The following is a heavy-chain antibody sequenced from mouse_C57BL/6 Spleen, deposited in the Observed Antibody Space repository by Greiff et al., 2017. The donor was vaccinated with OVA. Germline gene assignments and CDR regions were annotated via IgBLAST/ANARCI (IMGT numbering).Heavy chain of an antibody. CDR2: IDPSDSDT. Sequence: VQLQQPGAELVRPGSSVKLSCKASGYTFTSYWMHWVKQRPIQGLEWIGNIDPSDSDTHYNQKFKDKATLTVDKYSSTAYMQLSSLASEDSAVYYCASSTGAMDYWGQGTSVTVSS. CDR3: ASSTGAMDY. V-gene: IGHV1-52*01. CDR1: GYTFTSYW. J-gene: IGHJ4*01.